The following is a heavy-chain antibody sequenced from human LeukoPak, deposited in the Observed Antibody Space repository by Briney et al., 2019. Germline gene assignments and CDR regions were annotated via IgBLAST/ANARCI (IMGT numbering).Heavy chain of an antibody. CDR1: GFTLSRYW. CDR3: ARELGHDPASGMDV. CDR2: IKQDGSEK. Sequence: PGGSLRLSCAASGFTLSRYWMSWVRQAPGKGLEWVANIKQDGSEKCYVDSVKGRFTISRDNAKNSLYLQINSLRAEDTAVYYCARELGHDPASGMDVRGQGTTVTVSS. J-gene: IGHJ6*02. D-gene: IGHD1-26*01. V-gene: IGHV3-7*01.